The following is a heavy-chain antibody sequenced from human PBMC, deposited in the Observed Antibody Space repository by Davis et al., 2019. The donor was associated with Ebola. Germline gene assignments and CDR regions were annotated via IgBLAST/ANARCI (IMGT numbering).Heavy chain of an antibody. CDR1: GFTFSSYA. V-gene: IGHV3-30-3*01. J-gene: IGHJ4*02. D-gene: IGHD3-16*02. CDR2: ISYDGSNK. Sequence: PGGSLRLSCAASGFTFSSYAMHWVRQAPGKGLEWVAVISYDGSNKYYADSVKGRFTISRDNSKNTLCLQMNSLRAEDTAVYYCARDIGEHNRSFYDYIWGSYRYFDYWGQGTLVTVSS. CDR3: ARDIGEHNRSFYDYIWGSYRYFDY.